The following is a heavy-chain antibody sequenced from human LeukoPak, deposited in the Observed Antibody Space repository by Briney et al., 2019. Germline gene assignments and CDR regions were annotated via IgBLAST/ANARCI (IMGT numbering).Heavy chain of an antibody. CDR2: IYHSGST. CDR1: GGSISRGGYA. V-gene: IGHV4-30-2*01. D-gene: IGHD2-8*01. Sequence: SETLSLTRAVSGGSISRGGYAWNWIRQPPGKGLEWIGYIYHSGSTYYNPSLKSRVTISVDRSKNQFSLKLSSVTAADTAVYYCARDPLYCTNGVCYPGNFDYWGEGTLVTVSS. J-gene: IGHJ4*02. CDR3: ARDPLYCTNGVCYPGNFDY.